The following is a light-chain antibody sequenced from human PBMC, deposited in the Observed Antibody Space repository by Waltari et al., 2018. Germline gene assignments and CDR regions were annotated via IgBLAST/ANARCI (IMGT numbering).Light chain of an antibody. Sequence: IMMRQSPATLSLSPGERATVSCTISQGVGSNLAWYQPKPGQAPRLLIYDASTRATDIPVRFSGSGSGTDFTLTISSVQSADFAVYYCQQYDKWPLYSFGQGTKVEIK. J-gene: IGKJ2*01. CDR3: QQYDKWPLYS. CDR2: DAS. V-gene: IGKV3-15*01. CDR1: QGVGSN.